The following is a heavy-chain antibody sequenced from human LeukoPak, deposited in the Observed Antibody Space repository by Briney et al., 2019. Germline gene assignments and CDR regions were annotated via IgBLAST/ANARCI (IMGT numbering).Heavy chain of an antibody. V-gene: IGHV1-18*01. Sequence: ASVKVSCKASGYTFTSYGISWVRQAPGQGLVWMGWISAYNGNTNYAQKLQGRVTMTTDTSTSTAYMELRSLRSDDTAVYYCARDSVDTAMVTPDYWGQGTLVTVSS. CDR2: ISAYNGNT. CDR1: GYTFTSYG. D-gene: IGHD5-18*01. CDR3: ARDSVDTAMVTPDY. J-gene: IGHJ4*02.